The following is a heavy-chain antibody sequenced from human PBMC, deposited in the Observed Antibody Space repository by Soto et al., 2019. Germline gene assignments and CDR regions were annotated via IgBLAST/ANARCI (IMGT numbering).Heavy chain of an antibody. CDR2: MYHSGTT. CDR1: NYSISSGYY. Sequence: PSETLSLTCTVSNYSISSGYYWGWIRQSPGEGLEWIVSMYHSGTTYYNPSLKSRVTISIDTSKNQFSLKFTSVTSADTAVYFCARVAFGPIDYWGQGTLVTVS. CDR3: ARVAFGPIDY. V-gene: IGHV4-38-2*02. J-gene: IGHJ4*02. D-gene: IGHD3-16*01.